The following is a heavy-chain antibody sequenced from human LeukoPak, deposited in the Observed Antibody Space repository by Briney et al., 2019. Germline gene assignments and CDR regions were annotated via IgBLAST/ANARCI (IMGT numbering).Heavy chain of an antibody. D-gene: IGHD2-15*01. CDR1: GGSVSSATYY. V-gene: IGHV4-61*01. J-gene: IGHJ5*02. CDR2: IYYSGST. CDR3: ARARYCSGGSCYYNNWFDP. Sequence: PSETLSLTCTVSGGSVSSATYYWSWIRQTPGKGLEWIGNIYYSGSTNYNPSLKSRVTISVDTSKNQFSLNLSSVTAADTAVYYCARARYCSGGSCYYNNWFDPWGQGTLVTVSS.